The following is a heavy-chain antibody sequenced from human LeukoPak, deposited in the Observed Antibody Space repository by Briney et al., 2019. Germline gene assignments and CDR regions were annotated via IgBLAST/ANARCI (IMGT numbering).Heavy chain of an antibody. V-gene: IGHV1-18*01. Sequence: ASVKVSCKASGYTFTSYGISWVRQAPGQGLEWMGWISAYNGNTNYAQKLQGRATMTTDTSTSTAYMELRSLRSDDTAVYYCATTRPLTGTTYYYGMDVWGQGTTVTVSS. CDR2: ISAYNGNT. J-gene: IGHJ6*02. CDR1: GYTFTSYG. D-gene: IGHD1-7*01. CDR3: ATTRPLTGTTYYYGMDV.